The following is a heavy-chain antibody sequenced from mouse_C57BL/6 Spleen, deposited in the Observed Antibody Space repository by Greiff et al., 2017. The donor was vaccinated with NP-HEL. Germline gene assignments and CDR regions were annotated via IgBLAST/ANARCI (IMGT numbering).Heavy chain of an antibody. CDR1: GYAFSSSW. V-gene: IGHV1-82*01. Sequence: QVQLQQSGPELVKPGASVKISCKASGYAFSSSWMNWVKQRPGTGLEWIGRLYPGDGDTNYNGKFKGKATLTADKSSSTAYMQLSSLTSEDSAVYFCARGDWDYWGQGTTLTVSS. CDR2: LYPGDGDT. J-gene: IGHJ2*01. CDR3: ARGDWDY. D-gene: IGHD3-3*01.